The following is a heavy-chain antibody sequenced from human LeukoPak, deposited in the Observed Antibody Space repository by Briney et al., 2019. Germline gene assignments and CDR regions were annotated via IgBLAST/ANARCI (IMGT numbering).Heavy chain of an antibody. CDR1: GFTFNTYI. J-gene: IGHJ6*02. D-gene: IGHD6-19*01. V-gene: IGHV3-21*04. CDR3: ARDLSSGWFPRYGMDV. CDR2: ISSSSTYI. Sequence: PGGSLRLSCAASGFTFNTYIMNWVRQAPGKGLEWVSSISSSSTYIYYADSVKGRFTISRDNSKNTLYLQMNSLRAEDTAVYYCARDLSSGWFPRYGMDVWGQGTTVTVSS.